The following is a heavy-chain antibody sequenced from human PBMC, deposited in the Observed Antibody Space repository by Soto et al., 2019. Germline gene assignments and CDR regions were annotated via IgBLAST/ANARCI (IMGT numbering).Heavy chain of an antibody. CDR2: IYYSGSS. Sequence: LSLTCTVSGGSISSYYWSWIRQPPGKGLDWMGYIYYSGSSNYNPSLKSRVTISVDTSKNQFSLKLSSVTAADTAVYYCARSSYYDRSGWPYWGQGTLVTVSS. J-gene: IGHJ4*02. CDR1: GGSISSYY. CDR3: ARSSYYDRSGWPY. D-gene: IGHD3-22*01. V-gene: IGHV4-59*01.